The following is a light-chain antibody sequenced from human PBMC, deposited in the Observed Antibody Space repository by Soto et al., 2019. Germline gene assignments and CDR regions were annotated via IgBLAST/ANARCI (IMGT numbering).Light chain of an antibody. CDR2: WAS. Sequence: DIVMTQSPDSLAVSLGERATINCKSSQSVLHSSNNKNYLAWYQQKPGQPPKLLIYWASTRESGVPDRFSGSGSATDFTLTISSLQAEDVAVYYCQQYYSTRPSTFGGGTKVEIK. V-gene: IGKV4-1*01. J-gene: IGKJ4*01. CDR1: QSVLHSSNNKNY. CDR3: QQYYSTRPST.